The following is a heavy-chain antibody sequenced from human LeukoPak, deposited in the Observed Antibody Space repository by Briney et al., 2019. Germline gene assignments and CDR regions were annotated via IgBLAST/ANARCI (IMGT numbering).Heavy chain of an antibody. Sequence: GESLKISCKGSGFTFTSYWIGWVGQLPGKGLEGMGIIYPGDSDTRYSPSFQGQVTISADKSISTAYLQWSSLKASDTAMYYCARQAYSSGYTIGYWGQGTLVTVSS. CDR1: GFTFTSYW. J-gene: IGHJ4*02. CDR2: IYPGDSDT. V-gene: IGHV5-51*01. D-gene: IGHD3-22*01. CDR3: ARQAYSSGYTIGY.